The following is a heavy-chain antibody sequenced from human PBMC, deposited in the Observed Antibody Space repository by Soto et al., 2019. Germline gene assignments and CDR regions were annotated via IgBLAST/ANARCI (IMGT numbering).Heavy chain of an antibody. J-gene: IGHJ4*02. CDR3: TRGTFETTAPFY. CDR1: CGSIINDR. CDR2: IFASGRT. Sequence: SETLSLTCTFSCGSIINDRWSWVRQPAGKGLEWIGRIFASGRTNYNPSLQSRVTMSVDTSKNQFSLTMTSLAAADTAVYYCTRGTFETTAPFYWGQGIPVTVSS. D-gene: IGHD4-17*01. V-gene: IGHV4-4*07.